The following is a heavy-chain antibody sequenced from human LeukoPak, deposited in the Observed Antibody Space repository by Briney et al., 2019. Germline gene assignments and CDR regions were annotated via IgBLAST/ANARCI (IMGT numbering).Heavy chain of an antibody. V-gene: IGHV3-33*01. CDR2: IWYDGSNK. Sequence: GGSLRLSCAASGFTFSSYGMHWVRQAPGKGLEWVAVIWYDGSNKYYADSVKGRFTISRDNSKNTLYLQMNSLRAEDTAVYYCARDGLRGITGTTGGFDYWGQGTLVTVSS. CDR1: GFTFSSYG. D-gene: IGHD1-7*01. J-gene: IGHJ4*02. CDR3: ARDGLRGITGTTGGFDY.